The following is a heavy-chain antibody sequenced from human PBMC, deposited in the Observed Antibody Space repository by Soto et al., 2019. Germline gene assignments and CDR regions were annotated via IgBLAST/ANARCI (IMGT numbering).Heavy chain of an antibody. CDR2: IYPGDSGT. V-gene: IGHV5-51*01. Sequence: PGESLKISCKGSGYSFTNYWIGWVRQMPEKGLEWMGIIYPGDSGTRYSPSFQGQVTISADKSISTAYLQWSSLKASDTAMFYCXRLNGITGTTYYYGMDVWGQGTTVTVSS. CDR3: XRLNGITGTTYYYGMDV. CDR1: GYSFTNYW. J-gene: IGHJ6*02. D-gene: IGHD1-7*01.